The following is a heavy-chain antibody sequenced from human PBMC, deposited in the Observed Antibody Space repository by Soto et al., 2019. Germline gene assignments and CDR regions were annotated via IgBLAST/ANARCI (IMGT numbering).Heavy chain of an antibody. CDR1: GYSFTSYW. D-gene: IGHD6-19*01. Sequence: GESLKISCKGSGYSFTSYWISWVRQMPGKGLEWMGRIDPSDSYTNYSPSFQGHVTISADKSISTAYLQWSSLKASDTAMYYCARHVTGYSSGWSQAFDIWGQGTMVTVSS. V-gene: IGHV5-10-1*01. J-gene: IGHJ3*02. CDR2: IDPSDSYT. CDR3: ARHVTGYSSGWSQAFDI.